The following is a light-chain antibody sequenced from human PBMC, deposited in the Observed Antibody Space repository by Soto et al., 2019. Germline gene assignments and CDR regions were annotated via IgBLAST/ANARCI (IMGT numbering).Light chain of an antibody. Sequence: QSALTQPRSVSGSPGQSVTIACTGTSSDVGGYHYVSWYQQHPGKAPKLMIFGVTERPSGVPDRFSGSKSGNTASLTVSGLQADDEAVYYCYSYAGRNIWVFGGGTKLTVL. CDR3: YSYAGRNIWV. J-gene: IGLJ3*02. V-gene: IGLV2-11*01. CDR2: GVT. CDR1: SSDVGGYHY.